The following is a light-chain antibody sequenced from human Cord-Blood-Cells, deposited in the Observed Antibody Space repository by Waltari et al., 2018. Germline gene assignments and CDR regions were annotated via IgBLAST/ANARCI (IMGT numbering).Light chain of an antibody. CDR2: EVS. Sequence: QAALTQPPSASGPPGQSVPIPRTETSSDVGGCNYVSWYQQHPGKAPKLMIYEVSKRRSGVPVRFAGSKSGNTASLTVSGLQAEDEADYYCSSYAGSNVVFGGGTKLTVL. V-gene: IGLV2-8*01. J-gene: IGLJ2*01. CDR3: SSYAGSNVV. CDR1: SSDVGGCNY.